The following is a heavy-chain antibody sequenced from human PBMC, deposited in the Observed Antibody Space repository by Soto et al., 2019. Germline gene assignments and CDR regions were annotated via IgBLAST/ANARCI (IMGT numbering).Heavy chain of an antibody. J-gene: IGHJ4*02. CDR3: AREYCSGGSCYPFF. V-gene: IGHV3-11*06. D-gene: IGHD2-15*01. CDR1: GFTFSDYY. CDR2: ISSSSSYT. Sequence: PGGSLRLSCAASGFTFSDYYMSWIRQAPGKGLEWVSYISSSSSYTNYADSVKGRFTISRDNAKNSLYLQMNSLRAEDTAVYYCAREYCSGGSCYPFFWGQGTLVTVSS.